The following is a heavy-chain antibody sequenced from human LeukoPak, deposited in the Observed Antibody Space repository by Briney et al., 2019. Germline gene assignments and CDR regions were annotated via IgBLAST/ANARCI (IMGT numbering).Heavy chain of an antibody. CDR1: GFILNDYG. D-gene: IGHD2-15*01. Sequence: PGRSLRLSCAASGFILNDYGMHWVRQAPGKGLEWVADIWFDKNQHFADSVKGRFAISRDNSKNTVYLQMNSLRAEDTAVYYCAKQLGYCSDGSCYFPYWGQGTLVTVSS. CDR3: AKQLGYCSDGSCYFPY. V-gene: IGHV3-33*03. J-gene: IGHJ4*02. CDR2: IWFDKNQ.